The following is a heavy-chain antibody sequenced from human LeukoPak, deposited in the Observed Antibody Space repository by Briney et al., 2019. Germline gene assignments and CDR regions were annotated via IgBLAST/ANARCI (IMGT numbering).Heavy chain of an antibody. CDR3: AAATAIPVEDYYYYGMDV. V-gene: IGHV1-46*01. Sequence: GASVKVSCKASGYTFTSYYMHWVRQAPGQGLEWMGIINPSGGSTSYAQKFQGRVTMTRNTSISTAYMELSSLRSEDTAVYYCAAATAIPVEDYYYYGMDVWGQGTTVTVSS. J-gene: IGHJ6*02. CDR2: INPSGGST. CDR1: GYTFTSYY. D-gene: IGHD2-2*02.